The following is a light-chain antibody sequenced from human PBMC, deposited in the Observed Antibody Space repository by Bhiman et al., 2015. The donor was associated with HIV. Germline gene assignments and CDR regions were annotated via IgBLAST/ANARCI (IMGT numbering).Light chain of an antibody. J-gene: IGLJ3*02. V-gene: IGLV3-21*04. CDR1: NIGSKS. CDR2: YDS. Sequence: SYELTQPPSVSVAPGKTARITCGGTNIGSKSVHWYQQKPGQAPVLVIYYDSDRPSGIPERYSASNSGNTATLTISRAGAGDEADYYCQVWDSTTNRWVFGGGTKVTVL. CDR3: QVWDSTTNRWV.